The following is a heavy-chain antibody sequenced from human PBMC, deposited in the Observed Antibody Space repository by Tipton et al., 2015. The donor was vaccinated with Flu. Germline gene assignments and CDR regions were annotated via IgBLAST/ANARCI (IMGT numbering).Heavy chain of an antibody. J-gene: IGHJ4*02. D-gene: IGHD2-15*01. Sequence: TLSLTCTVSGGSISSHYWSWIRQPPGKGLEWIGYNYFTGSTNYNPSLKSRVTISVDMSKNQFSLKLTSVTAADTAVYYCARGGGSPSYWGQGTLVTVSS. CDR3: ARGGGSPSY. V-gene: IGHV4-59*11. CDR1: GGSISSHY. CDR2: NYFTGST.